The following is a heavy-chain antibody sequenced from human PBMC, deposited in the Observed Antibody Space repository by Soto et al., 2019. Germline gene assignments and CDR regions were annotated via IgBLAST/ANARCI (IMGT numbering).Heavy chain of an antibody. J-gene: IGHJ4*02. V-gene: IGHV4-59*01. CDR3: ARGGSYGDFFDY. CDR1: GRSMSSND. Sequence: PSETLSLTCTVSGRSMSSNDWTWMRQSPGKGLEWIGYIYYTGSTKYNPSLKSRVTISLDTSKNQFSLRLTSVTSADTAVYYCARGGSYGDFFDYWGQGAQVTVSS. D-gene: IGHD4-17*01. CDR2: IYYTGST.